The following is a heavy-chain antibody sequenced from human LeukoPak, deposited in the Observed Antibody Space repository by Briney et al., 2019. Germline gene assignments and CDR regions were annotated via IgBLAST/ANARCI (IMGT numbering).Heavy chain of an antibody. CDR3: ATVRYACAWYLFDH. CDR1: GFAFRTSV. Sequence: GGSLRLSCAASGFAFRTSVMSWVRQAPGKGLEWVSSLGSTGSTYYIDSVKGRFSISRDYSQNTLYLEMNSLRAEDTASYFCATVRYACAWYLFDHWGRGTLVAVSS. CDR2: LGSTGST. D-gene: IGHD6-13*01. J-gene: IGHJ4*02. V-gene: IGHV3-23*01.